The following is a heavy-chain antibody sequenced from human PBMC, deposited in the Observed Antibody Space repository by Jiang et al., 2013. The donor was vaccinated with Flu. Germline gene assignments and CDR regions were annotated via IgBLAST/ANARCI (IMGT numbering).Heavy chain of an antibody. D-gene: IGHD4-17*01. V-gene: IGHV4-39*07. CDR3: ARNVMTTVTQFFDY. J-gene: IGHJ4*02. CDR1: GDSINSNNYY. Sequence: TCSVFGDSINSNNYYWGWIRQAPGQGLEWVGSIYFSGTTYQNPSLKSRVTMSLDTSKNQFSLKLRSVTAADTAVYFCARNVMTTVTQFFDYWGQGNPDHRLL. CDR2: IYFSGTT.